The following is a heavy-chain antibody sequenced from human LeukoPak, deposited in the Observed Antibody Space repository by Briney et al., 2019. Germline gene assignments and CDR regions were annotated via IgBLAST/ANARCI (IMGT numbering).Heavy chain of an antibody. J-gene: IGHJ4*02. CDR3: ARDTHGDFSFDY. V-gene: IGHV3-53*01. Sequence: PGGSLRLSCAASGFTVSSNYMSWVRQAPGKGLEWVSVIYSGGNTYYADSVKGRFTISRDNAKNSLYLQMNSLRDEDTAVYYCARDTHGDFSFDYWGQGTLVTVSS. CDR2: IYSGGNT. CDR1: GFTVSSNY.